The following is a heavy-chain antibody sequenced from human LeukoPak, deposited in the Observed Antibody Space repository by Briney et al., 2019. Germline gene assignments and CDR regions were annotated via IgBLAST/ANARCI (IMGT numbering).Heavy chain of an antibody. J-gene: IGHJ5*02. D-gene: IGHD2-15*01. CDR2: IYYSGST. V-gene: IGHV4-30-4*08. Sequence: PSETLSLXCTVSGGSISSGDYYWSWIRQPPGKGLEWIGYIYYSGSTYYNPSLKSRVTISVDTSKNQFSLKLSSVTAADTAVYYCARGYSSGNWFDPWGQGTLVTVSS. CDR3: ARGYSSGNWFDP. CDR1: GGSISSGDYY.